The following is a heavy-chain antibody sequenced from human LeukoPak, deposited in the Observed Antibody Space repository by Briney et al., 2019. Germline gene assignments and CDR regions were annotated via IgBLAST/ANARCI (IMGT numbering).Heavy chain of an antibody. CDR3: ARAGVPLGGAVAGTYYFDY. CDR2: VSSSSSYI. CDR1: GFTFSSYS. J-gene: IGHJ4*02. Sequence: GGSLRLSCAASGFTFSSYSMNWVRQAPGKGLEWVSYVSSSSSYIYYADSVKGRFTISRDNAKNSLYLQMNSLRSEDTAVYYCARAGVPLGGAVAGTYYFDYWGQGTLVTVSS. D-gene: IGHD6-19*01. V-gene: IGHV3-21*01.